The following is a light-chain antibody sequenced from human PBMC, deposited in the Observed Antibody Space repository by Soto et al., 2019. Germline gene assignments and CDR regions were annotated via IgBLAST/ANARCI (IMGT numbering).Light chain of an antibody. CDR2: DAS. CDR1: QDISNY. J-gene: IGKJ5*01. CDR3: QQYDNLPAIT. Sequence: DIQMTQSPSSLSASVGDRVTITCQASQDISNYLNWYQQKPGKDPKLLIYDASNLETGVPSRFSGSGSGTDFTFTISSLQPEDMATYYCQQYDNLPAITFGQGTRLEIK. V-gene: IGKV1-33*01.